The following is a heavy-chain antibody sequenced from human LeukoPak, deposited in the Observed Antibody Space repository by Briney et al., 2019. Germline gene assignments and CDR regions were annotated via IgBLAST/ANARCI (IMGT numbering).Heavy chain of an antibody. Sequence: GGSLRLSCAASGFTSSGSAMHWVRQASGKGLEWVGRIRREGNDYATAYAASVKGRFTISRDDSENTAYLQMDSLKTEDTAMYFCTRLGGSPPYFDYWGQGTLVTVSS. J-gene: IGHJ4*02. CDR2: IRREGNDYAT. V-gene: IGHV3-73*01. CDR1: GFTSSGSA. CDR3: TRLGGSPPYFDY. D-gene: IGHD3-16*01.